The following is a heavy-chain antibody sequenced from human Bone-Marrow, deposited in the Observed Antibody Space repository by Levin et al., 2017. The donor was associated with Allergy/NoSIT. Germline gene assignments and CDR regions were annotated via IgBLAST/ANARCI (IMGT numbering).Heavy chain of an antibody. CDR2: IIPIFGTA. V-gene: IGHV1-69*13. J-gene: IGHJ4*02. D-gene: IGHD4-11*01. Sequence: AASVKVSCKASGGTFSSYAISWVRQAPGQGLEWMGGIIPIFGTANYAQKFQGRVTITADESTSTAYMELSSLRSEDTAVYYCARDRAPSLNAVTTVLDYWGQGTLVTVSS. CDR1: GGTFSSYA. CDR3: ARDRAPSLNAVTTVLDY.